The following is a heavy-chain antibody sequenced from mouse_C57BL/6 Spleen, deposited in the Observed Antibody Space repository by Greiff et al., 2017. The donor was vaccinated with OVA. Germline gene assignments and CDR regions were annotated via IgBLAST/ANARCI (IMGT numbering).Heavy chain of an antibody. CDR3: ARDYSNLYYFDY. CDR1: GYSITSGYY. D-gene: IGHD2-5*01. Sequence: DVQLQESGPGLVKPSQSLSLTCSVTGYSITSGYYWNWIRQFPGNKLEWMGYISYDGSNNYNPSLKNPISITRDTSKNQFFLKLNSVTTEDTATYYCARDYSNLYYFDYWGQGTTLTVSS. V-gene: IGHV3-6*01. CDR2: ISYDGSN. J-gene: IGHJ2*01.